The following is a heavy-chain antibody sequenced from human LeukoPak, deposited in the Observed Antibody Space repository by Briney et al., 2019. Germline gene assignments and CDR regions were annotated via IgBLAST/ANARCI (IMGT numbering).Heavy chain of an antibody. CDR3: ARGYYDSSGYLYPDY. V-gene: IGHV4-59*01. CDR2: IYYSGST. Sequence: SETLSLTCTISGGSISSYYWSWIRQPAGKGLEWIGYIYYSGSTNYNPSLKSRVTISVDTSKNQFSLKLSSVTAADTAVYYCARGYYDSSGYLYPDYWGQGTLVTVSS. D-gene: IGHD3-22*01. J-gene: IGHJ4*02. CDR1: GGSISSYY.